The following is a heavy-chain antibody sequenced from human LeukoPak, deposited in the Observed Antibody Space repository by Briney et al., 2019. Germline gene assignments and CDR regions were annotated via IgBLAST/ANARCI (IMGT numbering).Heavy chain of an antibody. CDR3: AGEDYYDSSGYYLDC. CDR1: GGSFSGYY. J-gene: IGHJ4*02. CDR2: INHSGST. V-gene: IGHV4-34*01. D-gene: IGHD3-22*01. Sequence: SETLSLTCAVYGGSFSGYYWSWIRQPPGKGLEWIGEINHSGSTNYNPSLKSRITISVDTSKNQFSLKLSSVTAADTAVYYCAGEDYYDSSGYYLDCWGQGTLVNVSS.